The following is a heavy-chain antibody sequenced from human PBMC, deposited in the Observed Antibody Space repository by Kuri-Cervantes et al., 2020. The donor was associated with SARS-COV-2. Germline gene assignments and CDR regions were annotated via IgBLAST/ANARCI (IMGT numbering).Heavy chain of an antibody. CDR1: GYTFTSYG. CDR3: ARPLGYCSSTSCYSDHYYGMDV. V-gene: IGHV1-18*01. Sequence: ASVKVSCKASGYTFTSYGISWVRQAPGQGLEWMGWISAYNGNTNYAQKLQGRVTMTTDTSTSTAYMELRSLRSEDTAVYYWARPLGYCSSTSCYSDHYYGMDVWGQGTMVTVAS. J-gene: IGHJ6*02. D-gene: IGHD2-2*01. CDR2: ISAYNGNT.